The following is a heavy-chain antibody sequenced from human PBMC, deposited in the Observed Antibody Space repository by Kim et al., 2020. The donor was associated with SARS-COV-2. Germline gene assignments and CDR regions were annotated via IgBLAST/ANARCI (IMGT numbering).Heavy chain of an antibody. Sequence: SETLSLTCTVSGGSISTGCYYWSWLRQHPGKGLERIGYNYYSGTTYNNPPIKSRVTLSVATTKNQFSLKLTAVTAADTAVYYCAKERTYGVYVNWFDPLG. CDR1: GGSISTGCYY. D-gene: IGHD4-17*01. V-gene: IGHV4-31*03. J-gene: IGHJ5*02. CDR2: NYYSGTT. CDR3: AKERTYGVYVNWFDP.